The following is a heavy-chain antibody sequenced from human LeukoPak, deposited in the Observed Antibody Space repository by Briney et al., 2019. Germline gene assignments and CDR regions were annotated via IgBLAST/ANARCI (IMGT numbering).Heavy chain of an antibody. CDR2: MNPNSGNT. CDR1: GYTFTSYD. J-gene: IGHJ6*02. V-gene: IGHV1-8*01. D-gene: IGHD2-8*01. Sequence: APVKVSCKASGYTFTSYDINWVRQATGQGLEWMGWMNPNSGNTGYAQKFQGRVTMTRNTSISTAYMELSSLRSEDTAVYYCARGYQEMVYAIRRYYGMDVWGQGTTVTVSS. CDR3: ARGYQEMVYAIRRYYGMDV.